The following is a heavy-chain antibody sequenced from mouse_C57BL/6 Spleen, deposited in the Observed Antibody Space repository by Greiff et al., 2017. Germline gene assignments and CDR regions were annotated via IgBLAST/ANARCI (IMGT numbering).Heavy chain of an antibody. J-gene: IGHJ4*01. CDR2: IHPNSGST. CDR1: GYTFTSYW. V-gene: IGHV1-64*01. Sequence: QVQLQQPGAELVKPGASVKLSCKASGYTFTSYWMHWVKQRPGQGLEWIGMIHPNSGSTNYNEKFKRKATLTVDKSSSTAYMQLSSLTSEDSAVYYCARTIYYDYDGGAPYYAMDYWGQGTSVTVSS. CDR3: ARTIYYDYDGGAPYYAMDY. D-gene: IGHD2-4*01.